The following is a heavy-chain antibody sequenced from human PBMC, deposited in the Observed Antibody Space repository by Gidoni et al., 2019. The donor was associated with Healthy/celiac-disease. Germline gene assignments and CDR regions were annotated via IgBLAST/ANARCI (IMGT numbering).Heavy chain of an antibody. CDR3: ARDLIVATTHGGSFDY. CDR2: ISSSSSYI. J-gene: IGHJ4*02. CDR1: GFTFSSSS. V-gene: IGHV3-21*01. Sequence: EVQLVESGGGLVKPGGSLRLSCAASGFTFSSSSMNWVRQAPGKGLEWVSSISSSSSYIYYADSVKGRFTISRDNAKNSLYLQMNSLRAEDTAVYYCARDLIVATTHGGSFDYWGQGTLVTVSS. D-gene: IGHD5-12*01.